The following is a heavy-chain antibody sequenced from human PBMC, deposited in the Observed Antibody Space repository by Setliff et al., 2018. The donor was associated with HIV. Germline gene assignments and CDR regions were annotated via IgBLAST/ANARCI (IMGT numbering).Heavy chain of an antibody. V-gene: IGHV4-39*02. CDR2: LSSSGETT. CDR1: GVSLGSTYYY. J-gene: IGHJ3*02. CDR3: ARGTTLNVVPDAFDI. D-gene: IGHD4-17*01. Sequence: SETLSLTCNVGGVSLGSTYYYWGWIRQPPGKGLEWVASLSSSGETTYYNPSLKSRVSMSVDPSANHFSLKLTSLTAADTAVYYCARGTTLNVVPDAFDIWGQGTMVTVSS.